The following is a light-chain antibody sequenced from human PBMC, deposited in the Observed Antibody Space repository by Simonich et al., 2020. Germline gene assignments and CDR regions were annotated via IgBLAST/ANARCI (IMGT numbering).Light chain of an antibody. CDR2: KAS. CDR3: QQYNSYSRYT. Sequence: DIQMTQSPSTLSASVGDRVNITCRASQCISSWLTWYQQKPGKAPKLLIYKASSLESGVPSRFSVSGSWPEFTLTISSLQPDDFATYYCQQYNSYSRYTFGQGTKLEIK. J-gene: IGKJ2*01. CDR1: QCISSW. V-gene: IGKV1-5*03.